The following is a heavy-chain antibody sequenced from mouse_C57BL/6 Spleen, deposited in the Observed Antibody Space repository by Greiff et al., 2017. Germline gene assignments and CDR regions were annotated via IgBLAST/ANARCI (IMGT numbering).Heavy chain of an antibody. Sequence: QVQLQQPGTELVKPGASVKLSCKASGYTFTSYWMHWVKQRPGQGLEWIGNINPSNGGTNYNEKFKSKATLTVDKSSSTAYRQLSSLTSEDSAVYYCARSHWAGGYFDVWGTGTTVTVSS. J-gene: IGHJ1*03. D-gene: IGHD3-3*01. CDR2: INPSNGGT. V-gene: IGHV1-53*01. CDR3: ARSHWAGGYFDV. CDR1: GYTFTSYW.